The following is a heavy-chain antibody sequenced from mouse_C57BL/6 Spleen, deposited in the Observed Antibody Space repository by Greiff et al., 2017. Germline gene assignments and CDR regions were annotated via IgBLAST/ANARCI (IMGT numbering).Heavy chain of an antibody. CDR1: GFTFSSYG. CDR3: ARGVVYTRAWFAY. J-gene: IGHJ3*01. CDR2: ISSGGSYT. D-gene: IGHD1-1*01. V-gene: IGHV5-6*01. Sequence: EVQVVESGGDLVKPGGSLKLSCAASGFTFSSYGMSWVRQTPAKRLEWVATISSGGSYTYYPDSVKGRFTMSRDNAKNTLYLQMSSLKSEDTAMYYCARGVVYTRAWFAYWGQGTLVTVSA.